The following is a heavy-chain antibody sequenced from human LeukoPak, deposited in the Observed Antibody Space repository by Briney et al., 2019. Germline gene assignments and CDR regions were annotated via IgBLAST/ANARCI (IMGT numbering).Heavy chain of an antibody. D-gene: IGHD6-13*01. Sequence: GGSLRLSCAASGFTFSSYGMHWVRQAPGKGLEWVAFIRYDGSNKYYADSVKGRFTISRDNSKNTLYLQMNSLRAEDTAVYYCAKTPPGYSSSWYYFDYWGQGTLVTVSS. J-gene: IGHJ4*02. V-gene: IGHV3-30*02. CDR3: AKTPPGYSSSWYYFDY. CDR2: IRYDGSNK. CDR1: GFTFSSYG.